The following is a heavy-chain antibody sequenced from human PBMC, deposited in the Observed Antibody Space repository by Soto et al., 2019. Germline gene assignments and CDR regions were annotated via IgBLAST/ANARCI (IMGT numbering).Heavy chain of an antibody. CDR2: INPSGST. V-gene: IGHV4-34*01. CDR1: GGSFSGYY. J-gene: IGHJ4*02. Sequence: QVQLQQWGAGLLKPSETLSLTCAVYGGSFSGYYWSWIRQPPGKGLEWIGEINPSGSTNYTPSLKXRVTMPRDTHKNQFALKLTSVTAADTAVYYCARGRDGGAANWGQGTLVTVSS. D-gene: IGHD4-17*01. CDR3: ARGRDGGAAN.